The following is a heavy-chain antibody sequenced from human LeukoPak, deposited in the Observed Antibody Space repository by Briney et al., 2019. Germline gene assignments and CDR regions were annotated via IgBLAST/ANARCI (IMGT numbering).Heavy chain of an antibody. J-gene: IGHJ4*02. Sequence: ASVKVSCKASGYTFTGYYMHWVRQAPGQGLGWMRWINPNSGGTNYAQKFQGRVTMTRDTSISTAYMELSRLRSDDTAVYYCARGGRDCSGGSCYALFDYWGQGTLVTVSS. CDR3: ARGGRDCSGGSCYALFDY. V-gene: IGHV1-2*02. CDR1: GYTFTGYY. CDR2: INPNSGGT. D-gene: IGHD2-15*01.